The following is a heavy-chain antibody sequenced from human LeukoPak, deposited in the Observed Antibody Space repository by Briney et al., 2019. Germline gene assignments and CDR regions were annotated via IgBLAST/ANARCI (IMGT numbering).Heavy chain of an antibody. CDR2: INHSGST. J-gene: IGHJ4*02. D-gene: IGHD6-6*01. V-gene: IGHV4-34*01. CDR1: GGSFSGYY. Sequence: PSETLSLTCAVYGGSFSGYYWSWIRQPPGKGLEWIGEINHSGSTNYNPSLKSRVTISVDTSKNQFSLKLSSVTAADTAVYYCASIAARLGWVDYWGQGTLVTVSS. CDR3: ASIAARLGWVDY.